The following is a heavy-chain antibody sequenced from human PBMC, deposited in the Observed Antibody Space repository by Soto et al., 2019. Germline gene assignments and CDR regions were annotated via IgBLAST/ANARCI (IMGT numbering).Heavy chain of an antibody. Sequence: QVQLQEAGPGLVKPSQTLSLACTVSGDSISNNHYYWSWIRQPPGKGLEWIGHIFDSGSTFNNPSLNSRVAIYIDTSKNQFSLKLRAVTAADTAVYYCERGRASDKGDSWGQGTLVTVSA. D-gene: IGHD2-15*01. CDR2: IFDSGST. CDR3: ERGRASDKGDS. CDR1: GDSISNNHYY. J-gene: IGHJ4*02. V-gene: IGHV4-30-4*01.